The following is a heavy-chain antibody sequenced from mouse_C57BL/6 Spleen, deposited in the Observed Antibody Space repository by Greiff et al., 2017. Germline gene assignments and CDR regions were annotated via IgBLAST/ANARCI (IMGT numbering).Heavy chain of an antibody. V-gene: IGHV8-12*01. D-gene: IGHD1-1*01. CDR3: ARRERGAYSPFDY. Sequence: VKLMESGPGILQSSQTLSLTCSFSGFSLSTSGMGVSWIRQPSGKGLEWLAHIYWDDDKRYNPSLKSRLTISKDTSRNQVFLKLTSVDTADTATYYCARRERGAYSPFDYWGQGTTLTVSS. CDR2: IYWDDDK. CDR1: GFSLSTSGMG. J-gene: IGHJ2*01.